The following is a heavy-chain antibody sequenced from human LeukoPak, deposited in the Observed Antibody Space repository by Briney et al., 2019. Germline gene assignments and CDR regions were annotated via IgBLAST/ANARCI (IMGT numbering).Heavy chain of an antibody. V-gene: IGHV5-51*01. CDR1: GYTFTGYW. J-gene: IGHJ4*02. CDR3: ARHAVYGDYAASRSFYFHS. CDR2: IYPGDSET. D-gene: IGHD4-17*01. Sequence: GESLKISCKGAGYTFTGYWIGWVRQMPGKGLEWMAFIYPGDSETRYSPSFQGQVTISVDKSINTAYLQWSSLKASDTAMYYCARHAVYGDYAASRSFYFHSWGPGTLVTVSS.